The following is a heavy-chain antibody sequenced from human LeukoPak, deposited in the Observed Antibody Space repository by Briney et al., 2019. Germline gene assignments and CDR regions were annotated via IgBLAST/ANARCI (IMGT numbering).Heavy chain of an antibody. J-gene: IGHJ3*02. Sequence: PGGSLRLSCAASGFTFSTYAMYWVRQAPGKGLVWVAVISYDGSNEYYADSVRGRFTISRDNSKNTLFLHMNSLRAEDTAVYFCARSSREGYNGPDAFDIWGQGTMVTVSS. CDR1: GFTFSTYA. CDR2: ISYDGSNE. CDR3: ARSSREGYNGPDAFDI. V-gene: IGHV3-30-3*01. D-gene: IGHD5-24*01.